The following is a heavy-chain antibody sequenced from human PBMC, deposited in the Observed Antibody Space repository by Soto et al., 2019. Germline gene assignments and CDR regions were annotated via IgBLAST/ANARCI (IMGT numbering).Heavy chain of an antibody. V-gene: IGHV3-9*01. CDR2: ISWNSGSI. CDR1: GFTFDDYA. CDR3: AKGPSYDLRYYYYGMDV. Sequence: GGSLRLSCAASGFTFDDYAMHWVRQAPGKGLEWVSGISWNSGSIGYADSVKGRFTISRDNAKNSLYLQMNSLRAEDTALYYCAKGPSYDLRYYYYGMDVWGQGTTVTVSS. D-gene: IGHD3-16*01. J-gene: IGHJ6*02.